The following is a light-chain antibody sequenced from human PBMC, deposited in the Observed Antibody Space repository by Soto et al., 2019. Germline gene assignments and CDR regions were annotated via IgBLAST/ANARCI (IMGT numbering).Light chain of an antibody. Sequence: QSALTQPASVSGSPGQSITISCTGTSSDVGSYNLVSWYQQYPGKAPKLMIYVVTKRPSGVSNRFSGSKSGNTASLTISGLQAEDEADYYCCSYAGSSRVFGGGTKVTVL. V-gene: IGLV2-23*02. CDR2: VVT. CDR1: SSDVGSYNL. CDR3: CSYAGSSRV. J-gene: IGLJ3*02.